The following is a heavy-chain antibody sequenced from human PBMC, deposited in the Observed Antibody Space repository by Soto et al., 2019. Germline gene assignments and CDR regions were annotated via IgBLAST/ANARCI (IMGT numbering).Heavy chain of an antibody. J-gene: IGHJ4*02. CDR1: GFSLSTSGVG. CDR2: IYWDDDK. CDR3: AHRPSYCSGGSCYSGFDY. Sequence: ITLKESGPSLVKATQTLTLTCTFSGFSLSTSGVGVGWIRQPPGKALEWLALIYWDDDKRYSPSLKSRLTITKDTSKNQVVLTMTNMDPVDTATYYCAHRPSYCSGGSCYSGFDYWGQGTLVIVSS. V-gene: IGHV2-5*02. D-gene: IGHD2-15*01.